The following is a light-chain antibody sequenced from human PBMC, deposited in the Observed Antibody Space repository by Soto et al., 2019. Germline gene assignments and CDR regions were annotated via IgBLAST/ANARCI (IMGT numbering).Light chain of an antibody. Sequence: EIVLTQSPATLSLSPGERVTLSCRASQSFSSYLAWYQQKPGQAPRLLIYDASKSATGIPARFSGRGSGTEFTLTISSREPEDFAVYYCQQRSNWPPVITFGQGTRLEIK. J-gene: IGKJ5*01. V-gene: IGKV3-11*01. CDR3: QQRSNWPPVIT. CDR1: QSFSSY. CDR2: DAS.